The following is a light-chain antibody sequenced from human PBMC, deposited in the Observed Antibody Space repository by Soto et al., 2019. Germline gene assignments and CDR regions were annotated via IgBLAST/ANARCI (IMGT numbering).Light chain of an antibody. J-gene: IGKJ4*01. CDR1: HDIARW. CDR2: AAP. V-gene: IGKV1-12*01. Sequence: DIQMTQSPSYVSAFVGDRVAITCRASHDIARWLAWYQQQPGKAPRLLIYAAPSLQRGVPTRFSGSGSGTDFALTITNLQAEDSAVYYCQQVKGFPLTFGGGTKVEIK. CDR3: QQVKGFPLT.